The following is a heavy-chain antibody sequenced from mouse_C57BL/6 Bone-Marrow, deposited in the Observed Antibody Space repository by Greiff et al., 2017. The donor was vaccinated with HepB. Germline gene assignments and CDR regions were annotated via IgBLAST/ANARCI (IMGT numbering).Heavy chain of an antibody. CDR3: VLTMVTTFYYAMDY. Sequence: VKLMESGAELARPGASVKMSCKASGYTFTSYTMHWVKQRPGQGLEWIGYINPSSGYTKYNQKFKDKATLTADKSSSTAYMQLSSLTSEDSAVYYCVLTMVTTFYYAMDYWGQGTSVTVSS. CDR1: GYTFTSYT. V-gene: IGHV1-4*01. CDR2: INPSSGYT. J-gene: IGHJ4*01. D-gene: IGHD2-2*01.